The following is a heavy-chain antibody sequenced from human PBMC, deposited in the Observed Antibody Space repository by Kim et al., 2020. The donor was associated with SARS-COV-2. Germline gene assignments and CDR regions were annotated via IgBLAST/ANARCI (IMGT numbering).Heavy chain of an antibody. J-gene: IGHJ3*02. CDR2: IYHSGST. CDR1: GGSISSSNW. Sequence: SETLSLTCAVSGGSISSSNWWSWVRQPPGKGLEWIGEIYHSGSTNYNPSLKSRVTISVDKSKNQFSLKLSSVTAADTAVYYCAREGIAAAGTNRAFDIWGQGTMVTVSS. CDR3: AREGIAAAGTNRAFDI. V-gene: IGHV4-4*02. D-gene: IGHD6-13*01.